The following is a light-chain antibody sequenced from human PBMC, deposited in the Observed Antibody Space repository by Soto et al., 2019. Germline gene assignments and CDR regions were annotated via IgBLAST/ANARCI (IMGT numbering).Light chain of an antibody. CDR1: QSISSNY. Sequence: IVVTQSPDTLSLSPGERATLSCRVSQSISSNYLAWYQQKPGQAPRLLIYGASGRATGIPDRFSGGGSGTDFTLTISRLEPEDFVVYYCHQYGGSPPYTFGQGTKLEIK. V-gene: IGKV3-20*01. J-gene: IGKJ2*01. CDR2: GAS. CDR3: HQYGGSPPYT.